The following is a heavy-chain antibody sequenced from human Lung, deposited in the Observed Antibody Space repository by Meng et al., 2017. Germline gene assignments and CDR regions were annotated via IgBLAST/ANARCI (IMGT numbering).Heavy chain of an antibody. CDR2: INHSGST. CDR1: GGSFSDYY. D-gene: IGHD4-11*01. Sequence: VQAQQGGAGLLKPSETLSLTCVVSGGSFSDYYWSWIRQPPGKGLEWIGEINHSGSTNYNPSLESRATISVDTSQNNLSLKLSSVTAADSAVYYCARGPTTMAHDFDYWGQGTLVTVS. J-gene: IGHJ4*02. V-gene: IGHV4-34*01. CDR3: ARGPTTMAHDFDY.